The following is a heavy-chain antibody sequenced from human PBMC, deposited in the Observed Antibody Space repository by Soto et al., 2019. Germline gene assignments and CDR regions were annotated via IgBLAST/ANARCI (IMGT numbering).Heavy chain of an antibody. Sequence: PGGSLRLSCAASGFTFSSYSMNWVRHAPGKGLEWVSSISSSSSYIYYADSVKGRFTISRDNAKNSLYLQMNSLRAEDTAVYYSASDFDRIAAPDYWGQGTLVTVSS. J-gene: IGHJ4*02. CDR2: ISSSSSYI. CDR3: ASDFDRIAAPDY. D-gene: IGHD6-13*01. V-gene: IGHV3-21*01. CDR1: GFTFSSYS.